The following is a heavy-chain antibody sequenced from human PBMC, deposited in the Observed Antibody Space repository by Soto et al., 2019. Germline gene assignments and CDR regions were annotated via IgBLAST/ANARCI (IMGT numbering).Heavy chain of an antibody. D-gene: IGHD3-10*01. V-gene: IGHV1-69*01. CDR2: IIPIFGTA. CDR3: AKEGGTYYYGSGSSENWFDP. J-gene: IGHJ5*02. CDR1: GGTLSSYA. Sequence: QVQLVQSGAEVNKPGSSVKVSCKASGGTLSSYAISWVRQAPGQGLEWMGGIIPIFGTAKYAQKFQGRVTITADDSTSRAYVELRSVGSEDTAVYYCAKEGGTYYYGSGSSENWFDPWGQGTLVTVSS.